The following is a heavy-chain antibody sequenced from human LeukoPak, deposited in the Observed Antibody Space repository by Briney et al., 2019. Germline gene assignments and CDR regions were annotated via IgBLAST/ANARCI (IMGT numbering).Heavy chain of an antibody. V-gene: IGHV1-69*04. J-gene: IGHJ4*02. D-gene: IGHD6-19*01. Sequence: ASVKVSCKASGGIFNTYAITWVRQAPGQGLEWMGRIIPILGIANYAQKFQGRVTITADKSTSTAYMELSSLRSEDTAVYYCACSYSSDPLGYWGQGTLVTVSS. CDR3: ACSYSSDPLGY. CDR1: GGIFNTYA. CDR2: IIPILGIA.